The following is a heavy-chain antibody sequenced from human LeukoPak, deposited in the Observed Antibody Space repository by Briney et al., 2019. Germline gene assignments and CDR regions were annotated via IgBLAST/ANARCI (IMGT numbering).Heavy chain of an antibody. Sequence: SETLSLTCTVSGGSISSSSYYWGWIRQPPGKGLEWIGSIYYSGSTYYNPSLKSRVTISVDTSKNQFSLKLSSVTAADTAVYYCVYGSGSYYDPLGGMDVWGQGTTVTVSS. D-gene: IGHD3-10*01. V-gene: IGHV4-39*07. CDR1: GGSISSSSYY. J-gene: IGHJ6*02. CDR3: VYGSGSYYDPLGGMDV. CDR2: IYYSGST.